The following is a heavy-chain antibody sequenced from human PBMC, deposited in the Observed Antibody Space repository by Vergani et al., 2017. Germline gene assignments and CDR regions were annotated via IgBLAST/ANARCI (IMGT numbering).Heavy chain of an antibody. V-gene: IGHV4-39*02. D-gene: IGHD5-24*01. CDR3: ARSRLERWLHLGYFDY. Sequence: QLQLQESGPGLVKPSETLSLTCTVSGDSISSSSYYWGWIRQPPGKGLEWIGSIYYSGNTYYNPSLKSRVTISVDTSKNHFSLKLSSVTAADTAVYYCARSRLERWLHLGYFDYWGQGTLVTVSS. CDR1: GDSISSSSYY. J-gene: IGHJ4*02. CDR2: IYYSGNT.